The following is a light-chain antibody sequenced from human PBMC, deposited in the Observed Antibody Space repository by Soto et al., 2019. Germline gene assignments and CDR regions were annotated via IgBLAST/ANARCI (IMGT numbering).Light chain of an antibody. CDR2: GAS. Sequence: EIVLTQSPGTLSLSPGERATLSCRVSQTVDSSYLAWYQRKPGQAPRLLIYGASTRASGIPDGFGGSGSGTDFTLTISRLEPEDFAVYYCHQYGSSPYTFGQGTKLESK. CDR3: HQYGSSPYT. V-gene: IGKV3-20*01. J-gene: IGKJ2*01. CDR1: QTVDSSY.